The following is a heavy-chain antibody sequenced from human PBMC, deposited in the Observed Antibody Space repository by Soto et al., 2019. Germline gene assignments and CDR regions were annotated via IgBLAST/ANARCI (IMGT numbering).Heavy chain of an antibody. D-gene: IGHD3-9*01. V-gene: IGHV3-7*05. J-gene: IGHJ4*02. Sequence: TGGSLRLSCAASGFTFSSYWMSWVRQAPGKGLEWVANIKQDGSEKYYVDSVKGRFTISRDNAKNSLYLQMNSLRAEDTAVYYCARDRAYFDWLLHPDYYFDYWGQGTLVTVSS. CDR1: GFTFSSYW. CDR3: ARDRAYFDWLLHPDYYFDY. CDR2: IKQDGSEK.